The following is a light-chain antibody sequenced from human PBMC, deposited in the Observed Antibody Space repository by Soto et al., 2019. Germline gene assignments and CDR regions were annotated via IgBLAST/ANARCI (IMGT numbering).Light chain of an antibody. Sequence: EIVLTQSPGTLSLSPGERATLSCRASQSVSSSYLAWYQQKPGQAPRLLIYGASSRATGIPDRFSGSRSGTGFTLTISRLEPEDFAVYYCQQYGDSPLTFGPGTKVDIK. V-gene: IGKV3-20*01. J-gene: IGKJ3*01. CDR1: QSVSSSY. CDR2: GAS. CDR3: QQYGDSPLT.